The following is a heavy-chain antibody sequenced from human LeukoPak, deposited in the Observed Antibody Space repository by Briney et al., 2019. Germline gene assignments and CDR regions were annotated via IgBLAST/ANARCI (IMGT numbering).Heavy chain of an antibody. D-gene: IGHD2-15*01. CDR1: RDSVSNDKFF. J-gene: IGHJ4*02. CDR2: DYYSGSP. Sequence: SETLSLTCTVSRDSVSNDKFFWGWIRQPPGEGLELIRSDYYSGSPYYNPSTNSRATISVDTSKNQFSLKLSSVTAADTAVYYCARLGWWDSWGQGTLVTVSS. CDR3: ARLGWWDS. V-gene: IGHV4-39*01.